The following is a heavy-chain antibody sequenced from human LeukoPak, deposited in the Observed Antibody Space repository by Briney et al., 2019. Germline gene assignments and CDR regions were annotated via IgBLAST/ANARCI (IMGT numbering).Heavy chain of an antibody. J-gene: IGHJ6*03. CDR2: ISSSSSYI. Sequence: GGSLRLSCAASGFTFSSYSMNWVRQAPGKGLEWVSSISSSSSYICYADSVKGRFTISRDNAKNSLYLQMNSLRAEDTAVYYCARDEVSSSGKYYMDVWGKGTTVTASS. CDR1: GFTFSSYS. CDR3: ARDEVSSSGKYYMDV. D-gene: IGHD6-13*01. V-gene: IGHV3-21*01.